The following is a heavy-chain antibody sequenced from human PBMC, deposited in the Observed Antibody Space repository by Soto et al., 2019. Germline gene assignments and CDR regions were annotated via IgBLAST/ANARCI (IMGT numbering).Heavy chain of an antibody. V-gene: IGHV2-5*02. CDR1: GFSLSTSGVG. J-gene: IGHJ4*02. Sequence: QITLKESGPPLVKPTQTLTLTCTFSGFSLSTSGVGVGWIRQPPVKALEWLPLIYWDDDKRYSPSLKSRLTIRKDTSKNQVVLTMTNMDPGDTVTYYCAHRMTYYDFWSGDLRWGQGTLVTVSS. D-gene: IGHD3-3*01. CDR3: AHRMTYYDFWSGDLR. CDR2: IYWDDDK.